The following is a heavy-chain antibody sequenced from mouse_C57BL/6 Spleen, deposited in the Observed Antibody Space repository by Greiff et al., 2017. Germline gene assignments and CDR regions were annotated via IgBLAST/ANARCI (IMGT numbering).Heavy chain of an antibody. D-gene: IGHD3-1*01. Sequence: DVQLQESGPGLVKPSQSLSLTCSVTGYSITSGYYWNWIRQFPGNKLEWMGYISYDGSNNYNPSLKNRISITRDTSKNQFFLKLNSVTTEDTATYYCARGPSDVGFAYWGQGTLVTVSA. CDR3: ARGPSDVGFAY. CDR2: ISYDGSN. CDR1: GYSITSGYY. J-gene: IGHJ3*01. V-gene: IGHV3-6*01.